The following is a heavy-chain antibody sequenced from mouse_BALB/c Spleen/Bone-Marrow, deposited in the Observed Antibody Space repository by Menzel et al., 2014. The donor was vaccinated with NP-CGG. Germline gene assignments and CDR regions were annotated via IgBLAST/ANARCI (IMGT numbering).Heavy chain of an antibody. CDR3: ARENYRYDGSHYYVMDY. CDR1: GFSLTSYG. CDR2: IWAGGST. D-gene: IGHD2-14*01. J-gene: IGHJ4*01. V-gene: IGHV2-9*02. Sequence: VKVVESGPGLVAPSQSLSITCTVSGFSLTSYGVHWVRQPPGKGLEWLGVIWAGGSTNYNSALMSRLSISKDNSKSQVFLKMNSLQTDDTAMYYCARENYRYDGSHYYVMDYWGQGTSVTVSS.